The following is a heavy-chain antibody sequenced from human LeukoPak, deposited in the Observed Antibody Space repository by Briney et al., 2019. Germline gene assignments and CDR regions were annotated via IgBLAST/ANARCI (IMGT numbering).Heavy chain of an antibody. CDR1: GFTVSSNY. CDR2: IYSGGST. J-gene: IGHJ3*02. CDR3: ARDSYSSGWYSGLLDAFDI. V-gene: IGHV3-66*02. Sequence: PGGSLRLSCAASGFTVSSNYMSWVRQAPGKGLEWVSVIYSGGSTYYADSVKGRFTISRDNSKNTLYLQMNSLRAEDTAVYYCARDSYSSGWYSGLLDAFDIWGQGTMVTVSS. D-gene: IGHD6-19*01.